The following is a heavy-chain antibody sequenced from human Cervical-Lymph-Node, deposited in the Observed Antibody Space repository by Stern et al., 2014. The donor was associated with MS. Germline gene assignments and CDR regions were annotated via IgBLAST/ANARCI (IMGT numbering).Heavy chain of an antibody. Sequence: EVQLVESGGGLLPPGGSLRLSCAASGFTFSSYSMHWVRQPPGQGLELVSYISDTRNTIYYADSVRGRFTISRDNAKNSLFLQMDSLRAEDTAVYYCARESAASTYAMDVWGQGTKVTVSS. J-gene: IGHJ6*02. CDR3: ARESAASTYAMDV. CDR1: GFTFSSYS. V-gene: IGHV3-48*01. D-gene: IGHD2-2*01. CDR2: ISDTRNTI.